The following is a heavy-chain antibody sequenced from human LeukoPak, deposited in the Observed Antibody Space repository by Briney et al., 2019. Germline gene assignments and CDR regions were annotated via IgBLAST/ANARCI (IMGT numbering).Heavy chain of an antibody. D-gene: IGHD2-15*01. CDR2: ITSNGDNT. V-gene: IGHV3-64*01. CDR3: ARDRSGSGDY. CDR1: GFTFSTYA. J-gene: IGHJ4*02. Sequence: GGTLRLSCAASGFTFSTYAMHWVRQAPGKGLEYVSSITSNGDNTFYANSVKGRFTISRDNSKNTLYLQMGSLRAEDMAVYYCARDRSGSGDYWGQGTLVTVSS.